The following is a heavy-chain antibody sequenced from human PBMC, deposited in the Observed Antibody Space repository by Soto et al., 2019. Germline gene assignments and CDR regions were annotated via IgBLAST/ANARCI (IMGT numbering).Heavy chain of an antibody. Sequence: QVQLVESGGGVVQPGRSLRLSCAASGFTFSSYGMHWVRQAPGKGLEWVAVIWYDGSNKYYADSVKGRFTISRDNSKNMLYLQMNSLRAEDTAVYYCAIDIAAAGTSYYYYGMDVWGQGTTVTVS. CDR3: AIDIAAAGTSYYYYGMDV. CDR2: IWYDGSNK. CDR1: GFTFSSYG. V-gene: IGHV3-33*01. D-gene: IGHD6-13*01. J-gene: IGHJ6*02.